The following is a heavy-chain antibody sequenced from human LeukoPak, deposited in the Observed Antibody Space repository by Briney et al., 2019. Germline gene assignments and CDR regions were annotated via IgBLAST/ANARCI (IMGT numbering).Heavy chain of an antibody. CDR2: IIPIFGTA. Sequence: SVKVSCKASGGTFSSYAISWVRQAPGQGLEWMGGIIPIFGTANYAQKFQGRVTITADESTSTAYMELSSLRSEDTAVYYCAREDTFYDSSGFKVSYWYFDLWGRGTLVTVSS. CDR3: AREDTFYDSSGFKVSYWYFDL. CDR1: GGTFSSYA. J-gene: IGHJ2*01. D-gene: IGHD3-22*01. V-gene: IGHV1-69*13.